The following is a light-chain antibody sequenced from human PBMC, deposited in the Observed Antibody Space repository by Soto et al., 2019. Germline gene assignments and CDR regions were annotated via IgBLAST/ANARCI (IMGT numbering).Light chain of an antibody. J-gene: IGKJ4*01. Sequence: DIQMTQSPSSLSASVGDRVTITCQASQDISNYLNWYQQKPGKAPKLLLYDASNLETGVPSRFSGSGSGTDFTFTISSLQPEDIATSYCQQYDNLPTLTFGGGTKVEIK. CDR2: DAS. CDR1: QDISNY. V-gene: IGKV1-33*01. CDR3: QQYDNLPTLT.